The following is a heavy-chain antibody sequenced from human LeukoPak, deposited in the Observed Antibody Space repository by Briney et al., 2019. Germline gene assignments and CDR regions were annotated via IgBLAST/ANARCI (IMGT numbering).Heavy chain of an antibody. V-gene: IGHV3-48*02. CDR1: GFAFSTYN. D-gene: IGHD4-17*01. J-gene: IGHJ4*02. CDR2: ISSSSSTI. CDR3: ARDTTAWVY. Sequence: GGSLRLSCAASGFAFSTYNMNWVRQAPGKGLEWVSYISSSSSTIKYADSVKGRFTISRDNANSSLYLQMNSLRDEDTAVYYCARDTTAWVYWGQGTLVTVSS.